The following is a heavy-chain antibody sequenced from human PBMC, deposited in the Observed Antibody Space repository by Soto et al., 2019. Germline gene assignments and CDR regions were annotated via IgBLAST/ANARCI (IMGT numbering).Heavy chain of an antibody. CDR2: IHSGGSRI. D-gene: IGHD4-17*01. J-gene: IGHJ6*02. CDR3: ARDWSTVTTNYHYAMDV. V-gene: IGHV3-48*03. Sequence: EVQLVESGGGLVQPGGSLILSCAASGFTFSTYHMNWVRQAPGKGLEWVSYIHSGGSRIYYADSVKGRFTISRDNAKTSLYLQMNSLRAEDTAFYYCARDWSTVTTNYHYAMDVWGQGTTVTVSS. CDR1: GFTFSTYH.